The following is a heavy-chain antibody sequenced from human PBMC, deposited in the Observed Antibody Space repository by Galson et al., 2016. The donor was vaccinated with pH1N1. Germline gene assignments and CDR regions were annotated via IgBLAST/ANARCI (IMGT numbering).Heavy chain of an antibody. J-gene: IGHJ5*02. Sequence: SVKVSCKVSGYPFSSHDINWVRQAPGQGLEWMGWMRPNTGQTGSAQKFQGRVTMTRDTSISTVYMDLKSLKFDDTAVYYCTTQDKNWFDPWGQGTLVSVSS. CDR2: MRPNTGQT. CDR3: TTQDKNWFDP. CDR1: GYPFSSHD. V-gene: IGHV1-8*02.